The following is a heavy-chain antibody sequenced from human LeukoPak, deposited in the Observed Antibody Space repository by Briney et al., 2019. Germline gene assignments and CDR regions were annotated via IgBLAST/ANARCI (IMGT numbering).Heavy chain of an antibody. CDR1: RFTFSSYW. V-gene: IGHV3-7*04. J-gene: IGHJ4*02. CDR2: IKQDGSKK. D-gene: IGHD5-24*01. Sequence: GGSLRLSCAASRFTFSSYWMTWVRQAPGKGLEWVANIKQDGSKKSYVDSVKGRFTISRDNAKNSLYLQMNSLRAEDTAIYYCTRVGYIDEGIDYWGQGTLVTVSS. CDR3: TRVGYIDEGIDY.